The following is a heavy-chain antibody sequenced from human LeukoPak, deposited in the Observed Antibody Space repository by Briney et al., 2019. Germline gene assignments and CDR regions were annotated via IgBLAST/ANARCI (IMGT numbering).Heavy chain of an antibody. CDR3: ARGPFSPLGVFFYYYSYMDV. D-gene: IGHD3-10*01. V-gene: IGHV4-34*01. J-gene: IGHJ6*03. CDR2: INHSGST. CDR1: GGSFSGYY. Sequence: PSETLSLTCAVYGGSFSGYYWSWIRQPPGKGLEWIGEINHSGSTNYNPSLKSRVTISVDTSKNQFSLKLSSATAADTAVYYCARGPFSPLGVFFYYYSYMDVWGKGTTVIVSS.